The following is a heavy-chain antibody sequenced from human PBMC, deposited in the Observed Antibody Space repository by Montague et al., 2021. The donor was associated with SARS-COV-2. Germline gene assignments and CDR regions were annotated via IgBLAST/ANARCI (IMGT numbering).Heavy chain of an antibody. Sequence: SETLSLTCAVHGGSFSTYSWNWIRQPPGKGLEWIGEIRHGGSTNYNPSLKSRVTISADTSKNQFSLKLTSVAAADTAVYYCARLGDGVVPSPILGVGPYYSYYYTDVWGKGTTVTVSS. V-gene: IGHV4-34*01. CDR3: ARLGDGVVPSPILGVGPYYSYYYTDV. D-gene: IGHD3-10*01. CDR2: IRHGGST. J-gene: IGHJ6*03. CDR1: GGSFSTYS.